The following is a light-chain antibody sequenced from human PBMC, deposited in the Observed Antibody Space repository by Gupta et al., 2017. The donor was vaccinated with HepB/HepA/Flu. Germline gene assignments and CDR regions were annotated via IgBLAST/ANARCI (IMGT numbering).Light chain of an antibody. J-gene: IGLJ3*02. V-gene: IGLV1-44*01. CDR3: AAWDDSLNGWV. CDR1: SSNIGTNT. Sequence: QSVLTQPPSASGTPGQRVTISCSGSSSNIGTNTVNWYQQLPGTAPKLLIYSNDHRPSGVPDRFSGSKSGTSASLAISGLQSEEEADYSCAAWDDSLNGWVFGGGIKLTVL. CDR2: SND.